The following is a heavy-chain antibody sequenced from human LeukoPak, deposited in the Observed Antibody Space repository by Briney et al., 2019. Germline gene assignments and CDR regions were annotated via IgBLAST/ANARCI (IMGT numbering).Heavy chain of an antibody. CDR1: EFSFRSYG. Sequence: GRSLRLSCAASEFSFRSYGMNWVRQAPGKGLEWVALISDDGTNDYYVDSVRGRFTVSRDNSKNTLSLQMNSLRGEDTALYYCATDGYCSGGNCYAGHFHYWGQGTLVTVSS. J-gene: IGHJ4*02. CDR3: ATDGYCSGGNCYAGHFHY. V-gene: IGHV3-30*03. D-gene: IGHD2-15*01. CDR2: ISDDGTND.